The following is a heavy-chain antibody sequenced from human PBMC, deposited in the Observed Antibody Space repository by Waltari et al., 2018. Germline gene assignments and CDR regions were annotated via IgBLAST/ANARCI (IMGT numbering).Heavy chain of an antibody. CDR2: IIPILGIA. CDR1: GGTFSSYA. Sequence: QVQLVQSGAEVKKPGSSVKVSCKASGGTFSSYAIGWVRQAPGQGLEWMGGIIPILGIANYAQKFQGRVTITADKSTSTAYMELSSLRSEDTAVYYCARDLSEQWRGIDAFDIWGQGTMVTVSS. CDR3: ARDLSEQWRGIDAFDI. D-gene: IGHD6-19*01. V-gene: IGHV1-69*10. J-gene: IGHJ3*02.